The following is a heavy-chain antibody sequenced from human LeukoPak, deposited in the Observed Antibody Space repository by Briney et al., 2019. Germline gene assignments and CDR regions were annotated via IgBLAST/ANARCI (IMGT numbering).Heavy chain of an antibody. D-gene: IGHD2-15*01. CDR3: ARHHSGGPHAFDI. Sequence: SETLSLTCTVSGVSISNYYWAWIRQPPGKGLEWIGYIYYSGSANYNPSLKSRVTISVDTSKNQFSLKLSSVTAADTAVYYCARHHSGGPHAFDIWGQGTMVTVSS. V-gene: IGHV4-59*08. CDR2: IYYSGSA. J-gene: IGHJ3*02. CDR1: GVSISNYY.